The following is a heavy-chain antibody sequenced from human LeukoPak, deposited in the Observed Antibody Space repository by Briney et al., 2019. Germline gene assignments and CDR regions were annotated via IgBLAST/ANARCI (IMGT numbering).Heavy chain of an antibody. CDR2: IYYTGST. V-gene: IGHV4-59*12. CDR3: ARYGVYGDYDY. D-gene: IGHD4-17*01. CDR1: GGSISGSY. Sequence: SETLSLTCTVSGGSISGSYWSWIRQPPGKALDWIGGIYYTGSTSYNLSLKSRVTMSVDTSKNQCSLQVRSVSAADTAVYYCARYGVYGDYDYWGQGTLVTVSS. J-gene: IGHJ4*02.